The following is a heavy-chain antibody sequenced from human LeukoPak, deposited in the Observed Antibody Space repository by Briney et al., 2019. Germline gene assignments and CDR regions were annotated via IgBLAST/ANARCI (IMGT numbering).Heavy chain of an antibody. Sequence: ASVKVSCKASGYTFTSYYMHWVRQAPGQGLEWMGWINPNSGGTYSAQKFQGRVTMTRDTSISTAYMELSSLRSDDTAVYYCARDLATLIRGFDSWGRGTLVTVSS. D-gene: IGHD3-10*01. CDR3: ARDLATLIRGFDS. V-gene: IGHV1-2*02. J-gene: IGHJ4*02. CDR1: GYTFTSYY. CDR2: INPNSGGT.